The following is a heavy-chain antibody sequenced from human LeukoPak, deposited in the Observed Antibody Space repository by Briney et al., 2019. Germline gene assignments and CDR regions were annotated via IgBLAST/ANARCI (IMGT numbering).Heavy chain of an antibody. D-gene: IGHD3-10*01. CDR3: AKDRGGSGSYSADDAFDI. CDR2: ISGSGAST. CDR1: GFTFSSYA. V-gene: IGHV3-23*01. Sequence: GGSLRLSCAASGFTFSSYAMSWVRQAPGKGLEWVSAISGSGASTYYADSVKGRFTISRDNSKNTLYLQMNSLRAEDTAVYYCAKDRGGSGSYSADDAFDIWGQGTMVTVSS. J-gene: IGHJ3*02.